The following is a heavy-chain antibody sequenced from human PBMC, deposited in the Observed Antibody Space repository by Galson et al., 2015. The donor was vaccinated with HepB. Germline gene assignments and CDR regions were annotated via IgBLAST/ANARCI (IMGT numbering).Heavy chain of an antibody. D-gene: IGHD6-6*01. V-gene: IGHV6-1*01. J-gene: IGHJ4*02. CDR2: TYYRSKWYS. CDR3: ARGRIANRPGLLDY. CDR1: GDSVSSNYFG. Sequence: CAISGDSVSSNYFGWNWIRQSPSRGLEGLGRTYYRSKWYSEYAVSVKSRITINPGTSKNQFSLQLNSVTPEDTAVYFCARGRIANRPGLLDYWGQGTLVTVSS.